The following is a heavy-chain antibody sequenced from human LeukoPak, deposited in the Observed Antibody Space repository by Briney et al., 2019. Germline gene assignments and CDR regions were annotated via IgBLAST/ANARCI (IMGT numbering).Heavy chain of an antibody. Sequence: ASVKVSCKTSGFTFTTYTMHWVRQAPGQRLEWMGWINAANGNTQYSQKFQGRVAITRDTSASTAYMELSSLRSEDTAVYYCARTAAGGSSVFYYHGMDVWGQGTTVTVSS. J-gene: IGHJ6*02. V-gene: IGHV1-3*01. CDR1: GFTFTTYT. D-gene: IGHD6-19*01. CDR3: ARTAAGGSSVFYYHGMDV. CDR2: INAANGNT.